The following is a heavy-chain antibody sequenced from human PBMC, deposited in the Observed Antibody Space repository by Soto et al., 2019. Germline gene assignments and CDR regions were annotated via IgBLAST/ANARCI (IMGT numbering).Heavy chain of an antibody. V-gene: IGHV3-64*01. CDR1: GFTLSGYA. D-gene: IGHD6-6*01. CDR2: ISSNGVGT. J-gene: IGHJ6*03. CDR3: ARRARADFYYMDV. Sequence: EVQLAESGGGLAQPGGSLRLSCAASGFTLSGYAMDWVRQAPGKGLEYVSGISSNGVGTYYANSVQGRFTISRDNSANTVYLQMGSLRPEAMAVYYCARRARADFYYMDVWGQGTTVTVSS.